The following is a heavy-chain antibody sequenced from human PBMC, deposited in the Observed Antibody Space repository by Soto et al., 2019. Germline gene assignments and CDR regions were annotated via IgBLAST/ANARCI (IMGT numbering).Heavy chain of an antibody. CDR3: ASALETGDY. CDR2: IWYDGSNK. CDR1: GFTFSNYG. D-gene: IGHD3-10*01. Sequence: QVQLVESGGGVVQPGRSLRLSCVASGFTFSNYGMHWVRQAPGKGPEWVAVIWYDGSNKDYADSVKGRFTISRDNSRKTLYLQMNSLRAEDTAVYYCASALETGDYWGQGTLVTVSS. V-gene: IGHV3-33*01. J-gene: IGHJ4*02.